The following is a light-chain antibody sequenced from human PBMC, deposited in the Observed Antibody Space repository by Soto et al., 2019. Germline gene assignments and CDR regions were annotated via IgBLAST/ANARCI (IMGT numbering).Light chain of an antibody. J-gene: IGLJ1*01. CDR1: SSDVGGYNF. CDR2: DVT. V-gene: IGLV2-14*01. CDR3: SSSSSSRTPYV. Sequence: QSVLTQPASVSGSLGQSITISCTGTSSDVGGYNFVSWYQQHPGKAPKLMIYDVTNRPSGISIRFSGSKSANTASLTISGRQAEDDADYYCSSSSSSRTPYVFGTGTKLTVL.